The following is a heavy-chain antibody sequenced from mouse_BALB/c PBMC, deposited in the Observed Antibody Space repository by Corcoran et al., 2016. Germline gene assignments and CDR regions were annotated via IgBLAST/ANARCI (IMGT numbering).Heavy chain of an antibody. V-gene: IGHV4-1*02. CDR2: NNPNRRTI. CDR3: ARQLGDAMDY. CDR1: GFDFSKYW. Sequence: EVKLLESGGGLVQPGGSLKISCAASGFDFSKYWMSWVRQALGKGLEWIGENNPNRRTINYTPSQKDKFIIYRDNAKNTLYLQMSKVRYEDTALYYCARQLGDAMDYWGQGTSVTVSS. J-gene: IGHJ4*01.